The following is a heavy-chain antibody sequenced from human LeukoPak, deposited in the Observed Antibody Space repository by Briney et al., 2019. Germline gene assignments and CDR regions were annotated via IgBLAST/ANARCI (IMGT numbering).Heavy chain of an antibody. J-gene: IGHJ4*02. CDR1: GXSISSYY. V-gene: IGHV4-59*01. CDR3: ARKTTVVASHYDY. Sequence: ETLSLXXXVSGXSISSYYWSWIRQPPGKGLEWIGYIYYSGSTNYNPSLKSRVTISVDTSKNQFSLKLSSVTAADTAVYYCARKTTVVASHYDYWGQGTLVTVSS. CDR2: IYYSGST. D-gene: IGHD4-23*01.